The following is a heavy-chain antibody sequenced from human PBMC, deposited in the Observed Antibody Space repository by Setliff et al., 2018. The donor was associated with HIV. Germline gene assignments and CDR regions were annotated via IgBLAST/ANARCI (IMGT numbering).Heavy chain of an antibody. D-gene: IGHD3-22*01. CDR2: ISYTGST. CDR1: GGSISSSSYY. V-gene: IGHV4-39*07. Sequence: PSETLSLTCTVSGGSISSSSYYWGWIRQPPGKGLEWIGTISYTGSTNYNPSLKSRVTISVDTSKNQFSLKLSSATAADTAVYYCARSRLHYYDSSGYYPSYFDYWGQGTLVTVSS. J-gene: IGHJ4*02. CDR3: ARSRLHYYDSSGYYPSYFDY.